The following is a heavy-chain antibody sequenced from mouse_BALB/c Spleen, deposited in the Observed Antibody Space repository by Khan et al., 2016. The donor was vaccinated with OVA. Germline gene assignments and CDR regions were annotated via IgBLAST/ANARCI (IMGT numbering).Heavy chain of an antibody. J-gene: IGHJ3*01. CDR2: IYPGSNNT. CDR1: GYTFTDYN. V-gene: IGHV1-77*01. Sequence: QMQLEESGAELARPGASVKLSCKASGYTFTDYNINWVKQRTGQGLEWIGEIYPGSNNTYYNEKFKGKATLTADKSSSTAYMQLSSLTSKDSAVYLCAREWGAWFPYWGQGTLVTVSA. CDR3: AREWGAWFPY.